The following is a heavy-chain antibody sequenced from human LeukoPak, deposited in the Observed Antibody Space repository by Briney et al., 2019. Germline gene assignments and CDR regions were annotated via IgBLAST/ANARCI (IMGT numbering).Heavy chain of an antibody. CDR3: ARLQSANHDNGYYTGGFYYMDA. J-gene: IGHJ6*03. V-gene: IGHV4-59*08. CDR1: GGSMSNNY. CDR2: ISYTGST. D-gene: IGHD4-17*01. Sequence: PSETLSLTCSVSGGSMSNNYWGWIRQSPGKGLEWIGYISYTGSTSYNPSLKSRVDIFLETPRNQFSLEVTSVIAADTAIYYCARLQSANHDNGYYTGGFYYMDAWGKGTTVTVSS.